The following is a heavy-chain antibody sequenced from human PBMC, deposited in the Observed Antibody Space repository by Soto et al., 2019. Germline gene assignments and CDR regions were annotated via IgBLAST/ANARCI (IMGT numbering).Heavy chain of an antibody. D-gene: IGHD6-19*01. CDR2: ISYDGSNK. V-gene: IGHV3-30-3*01. Sequence: QVQLVESGGGVVQPGRSLRLSCAASGFTFSSYAMHLGRQAPGKGLEWVAVISYDGSNKYYADSVKGRFTISRDNSKNTLYLQMHSLRAEDTAVYYCARDPSGWQRCSYGRDVWGQGTTVTVSS. J-gene: IGHJ6*02. CDR1: GFTFSSYA. CDR3: ARDPSGWQRCSYGRDV.